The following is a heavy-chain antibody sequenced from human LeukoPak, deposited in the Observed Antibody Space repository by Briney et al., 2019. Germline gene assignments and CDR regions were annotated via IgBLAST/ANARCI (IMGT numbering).Heavy chain of an antibody. V-gene: IGHV4-59*01. CDR3: ARGDYYGSRIDY. Sequence: SETLSLTCTVSGGSISSYYWSWIRQPPGKGLEWIGYIYYSGSTNYNPSLKSRVTISVDTSKNQFSLKLSSVTAADTAVYYCARGDYYGSRIDYWGQGTLVTVSS. CDR1: GGSISSYY. J-gene: IGHJ4*02. CDR2: IYYSGST. D-gene: IGHD3-10*01.